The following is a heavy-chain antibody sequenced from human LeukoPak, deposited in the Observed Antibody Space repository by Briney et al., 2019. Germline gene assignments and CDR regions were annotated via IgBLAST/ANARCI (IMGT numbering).Heavy chain of an antibody. J-gene: IGHJ4*02. D-gene: IGHD2-15*01. V-gene: IGHV3-7*01. CDR3: ATQVWWLLRVEDY. CDR2: IKEDGSEI. Sequence: PGGSLRLSCAASGFTFSSYWLSSVRQAPGKGLEWVANIKEDGSEIYYVDSVKGRFTISRDNAKNSLYLQMNSLKAEDTAVYYCATQVWWLLRVEDYWGQGTLVSVSS. CDR1: GFTFSSYW.